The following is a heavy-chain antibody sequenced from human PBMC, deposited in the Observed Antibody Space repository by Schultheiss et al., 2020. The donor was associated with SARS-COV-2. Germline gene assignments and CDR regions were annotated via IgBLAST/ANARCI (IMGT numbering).Heavy chain of an antibody. D-gene: IGHD1-20*01. Sequence: GGSLRLSCAASGFTFGNYAMHWVRQDPGKGLEWVAVISYDGSNKYYADSVKGRFTISRDNSKNTLYLQMNSLRAEDTAVYYCARDFRGYNWILIDYWGQGTLVTVSS. CDR3: ARDFRGYNWILIDY. CDR1: GFTFGNYA. CDR2: ISYDGSNK. J-gene: IGHJ4*02. V-gene: IGHV3-30*03.